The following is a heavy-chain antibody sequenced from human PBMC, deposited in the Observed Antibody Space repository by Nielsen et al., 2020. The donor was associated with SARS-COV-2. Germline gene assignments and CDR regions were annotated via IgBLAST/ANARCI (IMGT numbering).Heavy chain of an antibody. D-gene: IGHD2-2*01. CDR2: ISYDGSNK. CDR3: AREGKDIVVVPAAHGMDV. Sequence: GESLKISCAASGFTFSSYAMHWVRQAPGKGLEWVAVISYDGSNKYYADSVKGRFTISRDNSKNTLYLQMNSLRAEDTAVYYCAREGKDIVVVPAAHGMDVWGQGTTVTVSS. V-gene: IGHV3-30-3*01. J-gene: IGHJ6*02. CDR1: GFTFSSYA.